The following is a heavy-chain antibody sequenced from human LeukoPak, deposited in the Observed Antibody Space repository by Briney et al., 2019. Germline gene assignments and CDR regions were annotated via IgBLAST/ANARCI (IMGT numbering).Heavy chain of an antibody. D-gene: IGHD4-23*01. CDR3: ARLPQGNSYYYSYYMDV. Sequence: RSSETLSLTCAVYGGSFSGYDWSWIRQPPGKGLEWIGEIIRSGSTNYSPSLKSRVTISVDTSKNQFSLKLSSVIAADTAVYYCARLPQGNSYYYSYYMDVWGKGTTVTVSS. V-gene: IGHV4-34*12. CDR2: IIRSGST. J-gene: IGHJ6*03. CDR1: GGSFSGYD.